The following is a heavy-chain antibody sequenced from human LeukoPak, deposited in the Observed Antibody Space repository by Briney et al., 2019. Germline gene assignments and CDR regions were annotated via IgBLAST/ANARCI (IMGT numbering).Heavy chain of an antibody. CDR2: IKEDGTEK. V-gene: IGHV3-7*01. Sequence: GGSLRLSCAASGFTFSTYWMSWVRQAPGKGLEWVASIKEDGTEKNYVDSVKGRFTISRDNAKSSLYLQMNSLRAEDTAVYYCARSTEYSSSLDYWGQGTLVTVSS. J-gene: IGHJ4*02. CDR3: ARSTEYSSSLDY. D-gene: IGHD6-6*01. CDR1: GFTFSTYW.